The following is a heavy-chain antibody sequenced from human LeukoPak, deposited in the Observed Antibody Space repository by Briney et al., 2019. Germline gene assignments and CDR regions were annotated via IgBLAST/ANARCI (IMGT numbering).Heavy chain of an antibody. CDR3: AKDRHDCTSGACYAHLDY. J-gene: IGHJ4*02. CDR1: GFSFSSYG. Sequence: PGGSLRLSCAASGFSFSSYGMHWVRQAPGRGLEWVAVIWYDGSNEHYTDSVKGRFTIYRDNSMNTVYLQMNSLRAEDTAVYYCAKDRHDCTSGACYAHLDYWGQGTLVTVSS. CDR2: IWYDGSNE. D-gene: IGHD2-8*01. V-gene: IGHV3-33*06.